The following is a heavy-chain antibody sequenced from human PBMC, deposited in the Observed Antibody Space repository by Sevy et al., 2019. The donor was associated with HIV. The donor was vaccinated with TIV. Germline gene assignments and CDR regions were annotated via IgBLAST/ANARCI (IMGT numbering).Heavy chain of an antibody. CDR2: IKRDGSEK. D-gene: IGHD2-2*01. V-gene: IGHV3-7*03. CDR1: GFTFSNYW. Sequence: GGSLRLSCAASGFTFSNYWMTWVRQAPGKGLEWVANIKRDGSEKYYVAPVKGRFTISRDNAKNSLYMQMNSLRAEDTAVYDCARDCNSASCFWGLDVWGQGTTVTVSS. J-gene: IGHJ6*02. CDR3: ARDCNSASCFWGLDV.